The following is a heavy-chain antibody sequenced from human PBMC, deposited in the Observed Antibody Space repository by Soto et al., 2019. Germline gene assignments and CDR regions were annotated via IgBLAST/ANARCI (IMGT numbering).Heavy chain of an antibody. Sequence: PSETLSLTYAVSGGSISSFCWTWIRQPPGQGLEWIGYICTGGTTKYNPSLQSRVTMSVDTSKTQFSLKLTSVTAADTAVYYCARVGSKSFYYATDVWGQGTTVTVSS. J-gene: IGHJ6*02. CDR2: ICTGGTT. CDR1: GGSISSFC. D-gene: IGHD4-4*01. CDR3: ARVGSKSFYYATDV. V-gene: IGHV4-4*09.